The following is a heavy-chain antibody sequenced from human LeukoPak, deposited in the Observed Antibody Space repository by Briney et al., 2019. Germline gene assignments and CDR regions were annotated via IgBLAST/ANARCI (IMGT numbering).Heavy chain of an antibody. V-gene: IGHV3-53*01. Sequence: GGALRLSCAASGFTVGSNYMSWVRQAPGKGLEWVSVIYSGGSTYYADSVKGRFTISRDNSKNTLYLQMNSLRAEDTAVYYCARHLWFGELYYFDYWGQGTLVTVSS. CDR3: ARHLWFGELYYFDY. CDR2: IYSGGST. D-gene: IGHD3-10*01. J-gene: IGHJ4*02. CDR1: GFTVGSNY.